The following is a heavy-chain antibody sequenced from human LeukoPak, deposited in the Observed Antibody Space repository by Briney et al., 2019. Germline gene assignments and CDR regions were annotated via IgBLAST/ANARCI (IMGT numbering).Heavy chain of an antibody. D-gene: IGHD5-18*01. CDR3: ARGASYEFDY. V-gene: IGHV4-61*01. CDR2: IYYSGST. Sequence: SETLSLTCTVSGGSISSSSYYWSWIRQPPGKGLEWIGYIYYSGSTNYNPSLKSRVTISVDTSKNQFSLKLSSVTAADTAVYYCARGASYEFDYWGQGTLVTVSS. J-gene: IGHJ4*02. CDR1: GGSISSSSYY.